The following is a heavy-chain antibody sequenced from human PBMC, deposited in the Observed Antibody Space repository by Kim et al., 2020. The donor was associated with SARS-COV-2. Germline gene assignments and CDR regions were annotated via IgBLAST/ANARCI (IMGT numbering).Heavy chain of an antibody. D-gene: IGHD3-10*01. Sequence: GGSLRLSCTASGFTFGDYAMSWVRQAPGKGLEWVGFIRSKAYGGTTEYAASVKGRFTISRDDSKSIAYLQMNSLKTEDTAVYYCTSGFNLWFGELWGFQSPYGMDVWGQGTTVTVSS. CDR2: IRSKAYGGTT. J-gene: IGHJ6*02. CDR1: GFTFGDYA. V-gene: IGHV3-49*04. CDR3: TSGFNLWFGELWGFQSPYGMDV.